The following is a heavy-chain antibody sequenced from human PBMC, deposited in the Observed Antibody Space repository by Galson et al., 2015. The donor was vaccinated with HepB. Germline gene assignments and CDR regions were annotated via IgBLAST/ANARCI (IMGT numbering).Heavy chain of an antibody. CDR2: IWYDGSNK. CDR3: ARPASHNSNYAHPFDP. CDR1: GFIFSRYG. V-gene: IGHV3-33*01. D-gene: IGHD2/OR15-2a*01. Sequence: SLRLSCAASGFIFSRYGMHWVRQAPGKGLEWVAVIWYDGSNKYYADSVKGRFTISRDNSKNTLYLQMNSLRAEDTAVCYCARPASHNSNYAHPFDPWGQGTLVTVSS. J-gene: IGHJ5*02.